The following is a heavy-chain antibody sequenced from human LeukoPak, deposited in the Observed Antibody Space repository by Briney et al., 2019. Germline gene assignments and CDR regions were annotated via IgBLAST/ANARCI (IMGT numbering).Heavy chain of an antibody. D-gene: IGHD3-10*01. CDR2: ISGSGGST. CDR3: TKSGGLSGSGRLAMDV. V-gene: IGHV3-23*01. J-gene: IGHJ6*02. CDR1: GFTFSTYA. Sequence: GGSLRLSCAASGFTFSTYAMSWVRLAPGKGLEWVSGISGSGGSTYYADSVKGRFTSSRDNSNNTLYVQMNSLRVEDTAVYYCTKSGGLSGSGRLAMDVWGQGTTVTVSS.